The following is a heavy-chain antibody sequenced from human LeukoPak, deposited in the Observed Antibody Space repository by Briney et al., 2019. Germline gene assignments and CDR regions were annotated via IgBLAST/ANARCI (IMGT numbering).Heavy chain of an antibody. CDR1: GFTFSSHW. CDR3: ASPMWDTAIHDY. Sequence: PGGSLRISCAASGFTFSSHWMHWVRQAPGKGLVWVSRINSDGSITSYADSVKGRFTISRDNAKDTLYLQMNSLRAEDAAVYYCASPMWDTAIHDYWGQGTLVTVSS. CDR2: INSDGSIT. J-gene: IGHJ4*02. V-gene: IGHV3-74*01. D-gene: IGHD5-18*01.